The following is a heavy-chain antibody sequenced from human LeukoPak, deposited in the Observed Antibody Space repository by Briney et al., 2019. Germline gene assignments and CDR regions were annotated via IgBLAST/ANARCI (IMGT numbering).Heavy chain of an antibody. CDR1: GFTFGDYA. J-gene: IGHJ4*02. CDR2: IRSQAYGVTT. CDR3: ARPRETYCSGGSCYFFDY. V-gene: IGHV3-49*04. D-gene: IGHD2-15*01. Sequence: GRSLRLSCTGSGFTFGDYAMSWVRQAPGKGLEWLAVIRSQAYGVTTQYAASVKGRFTISRDDSKSIAYLQMNSLKTEDTAVYHCARPRETYCSGGSCYFFDYWGQGILVSVSS.